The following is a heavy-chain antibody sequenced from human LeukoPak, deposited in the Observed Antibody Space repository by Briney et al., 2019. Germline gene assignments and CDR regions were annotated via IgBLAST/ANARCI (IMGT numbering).Heavy chain of an antibody. Sequence: ASVKVSCKASGYTFTSHALHWVRQAPGEGLEWMAWINGATGNTEYSQKFQARVTITRDTSASTAYMELSSLRSEDTAVYYCARSIIIVPNTSYYYYYMDVWGQGTTVTVSS. V-gene: IGHV1-3*01. CDR1: GYTFTSHA. J-gene: IGHJ6*02. D-gene: IGHD2/OR15-2a*01. CDR2: INGATGNT. CDR3: ARSIIIVPNTSYYYYYMDV.